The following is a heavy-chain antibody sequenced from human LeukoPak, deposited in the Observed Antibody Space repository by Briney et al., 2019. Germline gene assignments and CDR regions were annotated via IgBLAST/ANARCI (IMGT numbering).Heavy chain of an antibody. V-gene: IGHV4-30-2*01. CDR3: ARDYSGWAYYFDY. D-gene: IGHD6-19*01. J-gene: IGHJ4*02. CDR2: IYHSGST. CDR1: GRSISSSGYS. Sequence: SQTMSLTCAVSGRSISSSGYSWSWIRQPPGTGLEWIGYIYHSGSTYYKPSLKSRVTISVDRSKNQFSLKLSSVTAADTAVYYCARDYSGWAYYFDYWGQGTLVTVSS.